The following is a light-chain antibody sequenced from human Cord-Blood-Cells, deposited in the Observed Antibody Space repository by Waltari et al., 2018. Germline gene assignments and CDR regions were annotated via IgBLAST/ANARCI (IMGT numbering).Light chain of an antibody. Sequence: DIVMTQSPDSLAVSLGARATINCQSSQSVLSSSNNKNYLAWYQQKPGQPPKLLIYWASTRESGVPDRFSGSGSGTDFTLTISSLQAEDVAVYYCQQYYSTPWTFGQGTKVEIK. V-gene: IGKV4-1*01. CDR3: QQYYSTPWT. CDR1: QSVLSSSNNKNY. CDR2: WAS. J-gene: IGKJ1*01.